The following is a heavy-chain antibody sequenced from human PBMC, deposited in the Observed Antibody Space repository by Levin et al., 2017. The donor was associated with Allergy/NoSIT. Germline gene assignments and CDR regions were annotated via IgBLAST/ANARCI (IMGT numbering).Heavy chain of an antibody. D-gene: IGHD1-26*01. CDR1: GFSFSESY. Sequence: PGGSLRLSCSASGFSFSESYMTWIRQAPGMGLEWVSYISSGSSYTTYAGSVKGRFTISRDNAKNSLFLQMNSLRVEDTAVYYCARSLAGAAVSWGLGTLVTVSS. CDR2: ISSGSSYT. CDR3: ARSLAGAAVS. V-gene: IGHV3-11*03. J-gene: IGHJ5*02.